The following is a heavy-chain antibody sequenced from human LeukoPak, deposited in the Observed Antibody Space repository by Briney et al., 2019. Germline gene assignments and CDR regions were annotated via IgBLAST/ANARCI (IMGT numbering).Heavy chain of an antibody. CDR1: GGSISSYY. Sequence: KPSETLSLTCTFSGGSISSYYWSWIRQPAGKGLEWIGRIQTSGSTNYNPSLKSRVTMSVDTSKNQVSLKLSSVTAADTAVYYCARDLYYYGSGSYPQFDYWGQGTLVTVSS. CDR3: ARDLYYYGSGSYPQFDY. V-gene: IGHV4-4*07. D-gene: IGHD3-10*01. J-gene: IGHJ4*02. CDR2: IQTSGST.